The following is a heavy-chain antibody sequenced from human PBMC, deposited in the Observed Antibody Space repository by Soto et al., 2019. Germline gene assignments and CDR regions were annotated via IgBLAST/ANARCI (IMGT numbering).Heavy chain of an antibody. J-gene: IGHJ4*02. CDR3: AKFFVETGGSSGWPWSFHY. D-gene: IGHD6-25*01. CDR2: ISGSGGTT. CDR1: GFTFSSYA. Sequence: EVQLLESGGGLVQPGRSLRLPCTASGFTFSSYAMSWFRQAPGKGLEGVSAISGSGGTTYYAASVKGRFTISRDNSKNTLFLQMNSLRAEDTALYYCAKFFVETGGSSGWPWSFHYWGQGTLVTVSS. V-gene: IGHV3-23*01.